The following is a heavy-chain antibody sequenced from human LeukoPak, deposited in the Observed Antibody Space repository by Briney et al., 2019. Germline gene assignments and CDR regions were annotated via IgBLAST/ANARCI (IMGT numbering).Heavy chain of an antibody. CDR3: AKVGGDKYYFDF. V-gene: IGHV3-23*01. Sequence: GGSLRLSCAASGFTFSTYAMSWVRQAPGKGLERVSAISVSGGTTYYADSVKGRFTISRDNSKSTLLLQMNSLRAEDTAVYYCAKVGGDKYYFDFWGQGTLVTVSS. CDR2: ISVSGGTT. D-gene: IGHD2-21*02. CDR1: GFTFSTYA. J-gene: IGHJ4*02.